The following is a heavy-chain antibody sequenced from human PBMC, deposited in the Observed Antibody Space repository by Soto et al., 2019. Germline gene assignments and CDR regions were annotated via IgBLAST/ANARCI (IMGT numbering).Heavy chain of an antibody. J-gene: IGHJ6*02. CDR3: TRDSSYYDFWSGYYNYYYYYGMDV. CDR2: IRSKAYGGTT. CDR1: GFTFGDYA. Sequence: PGGSLRLSCTASGFTFGDYAMSWFRQAPGKGLEWVGFIRSKAYGGTTEYAASVKGRFTISRDDSKSIAYLQMNSLKTEDTAVYYCTRDSSYYDFWSGYYNYYYYYGMDVWGQGTTVTVSS. V-gene: IGHV3-49*03. D-gene: IGHD3-3*01.